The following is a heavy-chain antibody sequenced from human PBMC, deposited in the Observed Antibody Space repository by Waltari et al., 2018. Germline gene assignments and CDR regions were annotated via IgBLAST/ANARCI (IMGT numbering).Heavy chain of an antibody. CDR1: GYSFTSHW. Sequence: EVQLVQSGAEVKKPEESLRISCEGSGYSFTSHWISWVRQRPGKGLGWVGGVDRSDSFRTYGPAFEGHVTISVDQSLRTAYLQWDSLKASDTAIYYCVRHRTTYPLEIDYWGQGTLVTVSS. CDR3: VRHRTTYPLEIDY. V-gene: IGHV5-10-1*01. J-gene: IGHJ4*02. CDR2: VDRSDSFR. D-gene: IGHD2-2*01.